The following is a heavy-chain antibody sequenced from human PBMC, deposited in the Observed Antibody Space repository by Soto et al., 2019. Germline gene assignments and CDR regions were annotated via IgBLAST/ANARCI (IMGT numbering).Heavy chain of an antibody. CDR2: IIPIFGTA. Sequence: QVQLVQSGAEVKKPGSSVKVSCKASGGTFSSYAISWVRQAPGQGLEWMGGIIPIFGTANYAQKFQGRVTNTADESTSTAYKELSRLRSEDKAGFYCGRETQSSGWYKDAFDIWGQGTMVTVSS. V-gene: IGHV1-69*12. D-gene: IGHD6-19*01. CDR1: GGTFSSYA. CDR3: GRETQSSGWYKDAFDI. J-gene: IGHJ3*02.